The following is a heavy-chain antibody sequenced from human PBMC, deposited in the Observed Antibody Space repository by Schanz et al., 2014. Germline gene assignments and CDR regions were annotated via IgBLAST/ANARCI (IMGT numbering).Heavy chain of an antibody. CDR1: GGSIRSGTYY. Sequence: QVQLQESGPGLVKPSQTLSLTCTVSGGSIRSGTYYWSWIRHPPGKALEWVGRDFPNGITNYNPSHKRRATISLDPSNNQFSLTRTSLPAADTADYYCARGTTWRLDLWGRGTLVTVSS. V-gene: IGHV4-61*02. D-gene: IGHD1-1*01. CDR2: DFPNGIT. J-gene: IGHJ2*01. CDR3: ARGTTWRLDL.